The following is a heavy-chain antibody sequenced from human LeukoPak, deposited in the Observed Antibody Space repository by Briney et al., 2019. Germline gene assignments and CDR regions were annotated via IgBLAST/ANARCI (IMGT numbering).Heavy chain of an antibody. D-gene: IGHD2-15*01. J-gene: IGHJ6*02. V-gene: IGHV4-31*01. CDR2: IYYSGST. Sequence: PSQTLSLTCTVSGGSISSGGYYWSWIRQHPGKGLEGIGYIYYSGSTYYNPSLKSQVTISVDTSKNQFSLKLSSVTAADTAVYYCARDHIVVVVAATPGFYYYYGMDVWGQGTTVTVSS. CDR3: ARDHIVVVVAATPGFYYYYGMDV. CDR1: GGSISSGGYY.